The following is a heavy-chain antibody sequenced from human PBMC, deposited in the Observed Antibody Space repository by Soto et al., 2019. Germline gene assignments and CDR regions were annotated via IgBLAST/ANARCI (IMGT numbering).Heavy chain of an antibody. CDR3: ARLLIYSGYDYDY. D-gene: IGHD5-12*01. Sequence: ASVKVSCKASGYTFTSYDINWVRQATGQGLEWMGWMNPNSGNTGYAQKFQGRVTMTRNTSISTAYMELSSLRSEDTAVYYCARLLIYSGYDYDYWGQGTLVTVSS. CDR2: MNPNSGNT. V-gene: IGHV1-8*01. J-gene: IGHJ4*02. CDR1: GYTFTSYD.